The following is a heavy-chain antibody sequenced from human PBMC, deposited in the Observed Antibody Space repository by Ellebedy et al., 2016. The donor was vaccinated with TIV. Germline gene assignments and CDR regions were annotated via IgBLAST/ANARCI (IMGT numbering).Heavy chain of an antibody. V-gene: IGHV3-33*01. D-gene: IGHD2-2*01. J-gene: IGHJ6*02. Sequence: PGGSLRLSCAASGFTFSSYGMHWVRQAPGKGLEWVAVIWYDGSNKYYADSVKGRFTISRDNSKNTLYLQMNSLRAEDTAVYYCARDSQLRDYYYYYGMDVWGQGTTVTVSS. CDR3: ARDSQLRDYYYYYGMDV. CDR2: IWYDGSNK. CDR1: GFTFSSYG.